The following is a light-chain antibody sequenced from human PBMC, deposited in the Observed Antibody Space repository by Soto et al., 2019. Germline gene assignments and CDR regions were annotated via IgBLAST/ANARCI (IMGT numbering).Light chain of an antibody. CDR1: QSISSD. CDR3: QQSFSTPFT. CDR2: GAS. J-gene: IGKJ3*01. Sequence: EIQMTQSPSSLSASVGDRVTITCRASQSISSDLNWYQQKPGKAPELLIYGASTLQSGVPSRFSVSGSGRDFTLTISSLQPEDFATYHCQQSFSTPFTFGPGTKVDIK. V-gene: IGKV1-39*01.